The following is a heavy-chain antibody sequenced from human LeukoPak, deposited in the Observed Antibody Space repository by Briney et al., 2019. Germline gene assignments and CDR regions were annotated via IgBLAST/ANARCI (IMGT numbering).Heavy chain of an antibody. J-gene: IGHJ4*02. CDR1: GGSDSSYY. CDR3: AKDQDRYDFWSGYSGYYFDY. Sequence: ETLSLTCTVSGGSDSSYYWSWVRQAAGKGLEWVSAISGSGGSTYYADSVKGRFTISRDNSKNTLYLQMNSLRAEDTAVYYCAKDQDRYDFWSGYSGYYFDYWGQGTLVTVSS. V-gene: IGHV3-23*01. D-gene: IGHD3-3*01. CDR2: ISGSGGST.